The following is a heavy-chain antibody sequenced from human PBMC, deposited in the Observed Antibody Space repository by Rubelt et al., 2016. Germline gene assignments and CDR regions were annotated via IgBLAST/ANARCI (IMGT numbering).Heavy chain of an antibody. J-gene: IGHJ4*02. D-gene: IGHD4-23*01. Sequence: GGNLVQPGGSLRLSCAASGFTFRRYWMHWVRQAPGKGLVWVSRIDIDGRSTTYADSVKGRFTISRDNAKNTLYLQMNSLRAEDTAVYYCARDRDIYGGNSADYWGQGTLVTVSS. CDR3: ARDRDIYGGNSADY. V-gene: IGHV3-74*03. CDR2: IDIDGRST. CDR1: GFTFRRYW.